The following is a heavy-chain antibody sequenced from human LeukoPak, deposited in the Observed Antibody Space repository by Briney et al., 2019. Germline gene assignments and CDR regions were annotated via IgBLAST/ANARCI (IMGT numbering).Heavy chain of an antibody. CDR1: GYTFTGYY. J-gene: IGHJ4*02. Sequence: ASVKVSCKASGYTFTGYYMHWVRQAPGQGLEWMGWINPNSGGTIYAQKFQGRVTMTRDTSISTVYMELSSLRSEDTAVYYCARLDRVGAPLNYWGQGTLVTVSS. CDR3: ARLDRVGAPLNY. V-gene: IGHV1-2*02. CDR2: INPNSGGT. D-gene: IGHD1-26*01.